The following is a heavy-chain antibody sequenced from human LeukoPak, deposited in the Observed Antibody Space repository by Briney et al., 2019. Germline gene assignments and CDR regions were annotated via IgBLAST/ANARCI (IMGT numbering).Heavy chain of an antibody. J-gene: IGHJ3*01. V-gene: IGHV5-51*01. CDR2: IYPGDSDT. D-gene: IGHD3-9*01. Sequence: GESLKISCKGSGYNFYTYWIGWVRQMPGKGLEWMGIIYPGDSDTRYSPSFQGQVTISADKSISTAYLQWSSLKASDTAMYYCARPSMIDWLLPGVWGQGTMVTVSS. CDR1: GYNFYTYW. CDR3: ARPSMIDWLLPGV.